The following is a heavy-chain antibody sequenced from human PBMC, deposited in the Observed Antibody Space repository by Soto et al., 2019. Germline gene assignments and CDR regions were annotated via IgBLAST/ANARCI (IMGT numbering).Heavy chain of an antibody. CDR2: IIPIFGTA. CDR3: ARRPEEYGSRSYWEWFDH. CDR1: GGTFSSYA. Sequence: QVQLVQSGAEVKKPGSSVKVSCKASGGTFSSYAIIWVRQAPGQGLEWMGGIIPIFGTANYAQKFQGRVTITADESTSTARMELSSMRSEDTVVYYCARRPEEYGSRSYWEWFDHWCKGTMVSVS. D-gene: IGHD3-10*01. V-gene: IGHV1-69*01. J-gene: IGHJ5*02.